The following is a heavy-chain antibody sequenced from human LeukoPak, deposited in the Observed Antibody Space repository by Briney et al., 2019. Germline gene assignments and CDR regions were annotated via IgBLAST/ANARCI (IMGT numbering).Heavy chain of an antibody. CDR2: INPSGGST. J-gene: IGHJ3*02. CDR1: GYTFTSYY. CDR3: ARYSGSYGAFDI. D-gene: IGHD1-26*01. Sequence: ASVKVSCKASGYTFTSYYMHWVRQAPGQGLERMGIINPSGGSTSYAQKFQGRVTMTRDTSTSTVYMELSSLRSEDTAVYYCARYSGSYGAFDIWGQGTMVTVSS. V-gene: IGHV1-46*01.